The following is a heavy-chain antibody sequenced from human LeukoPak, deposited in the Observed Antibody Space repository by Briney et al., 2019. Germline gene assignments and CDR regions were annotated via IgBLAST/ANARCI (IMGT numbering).Heavy chain of an antibody. V-gene: IGHV3-74*01. D-gene: IGHD1-1*01. CDR2: INSDGSIT. Sequence: PGGSLRLSCAASGFTFSSHWMHWVRQAPGKGLVWVSRINSDGSITTYADSAQGRFTISRDSAENTLYLQMNSLRVEGTAVYYCARDYNWNPPDYWGQGTLVTVSS. CDR3: ARDYNWNPPDY. J-gene: IGHJ4*02. CDR1: GFTFSSHW.